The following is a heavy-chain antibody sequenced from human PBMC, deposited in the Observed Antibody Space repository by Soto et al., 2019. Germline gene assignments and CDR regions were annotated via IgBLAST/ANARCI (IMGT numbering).Heavy chain of an antibody. CDR2: IFSGGAT. Sequence: EVQLVETGGGLIQPGGSLRLSCAASGFTVNNNYMSWVRQAPGKGLEWVSVIFSGGATYYADAAKGRFTISRDKSKNTLDLQMNSLRAEDTAVYYCTRHLPGYGSSWPREWGQGTLVTVSS. D-gene: IGHD6-13*01. V-gene: IGHV3-53*02. CDR1: GFTVNNNY. J-gene: IGHJ4*02. CDR3: TRHLPGYGSSWPRE.